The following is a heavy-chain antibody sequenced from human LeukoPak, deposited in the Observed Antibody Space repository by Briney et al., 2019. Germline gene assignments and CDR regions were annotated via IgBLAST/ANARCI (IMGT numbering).Heavy chain of an antibody. CDR3: ARGDDDSSGWFPLDY. CDR2: IWYDGSNK. D-gene: IGHD6-19*01. J-gene: IGHJ4*02. V-gene: IGHV3-33*01. Sequence: ARGSLRLSCAASGFTLSSYGMHWVRQAPGKGLGWVAVIWYDGSNKYYADSVKGRFTISRDNSKNTLYLQMNSLRAEDTAVYYCARGDDDSSGWFPLDYWGQGTLVTVSS. CDR1: GFTLSSYG.